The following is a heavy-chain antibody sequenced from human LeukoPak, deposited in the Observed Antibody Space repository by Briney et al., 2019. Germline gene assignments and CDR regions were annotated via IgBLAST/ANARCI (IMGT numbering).Heavy chain of an antibody. J-gene: IGHJ5*02. D-gene: IGHD2-2*02. V-gene: IGHV4-34*01. Sequence: SETLSLTCAVYGGSFSGYYWSWIRQPPGKGLEGIGEINHSGSTNYNPSLKSRVTISVDTSKNLFSLKLSSVTAADTAVYYCARLGYCSSTSCYRRWFDPWGQGTLVTVSS. CDR3: ARLGYCSSTSCYRRWFDP. CDR2: INHSGST. CDR1: GGSFSGYY.